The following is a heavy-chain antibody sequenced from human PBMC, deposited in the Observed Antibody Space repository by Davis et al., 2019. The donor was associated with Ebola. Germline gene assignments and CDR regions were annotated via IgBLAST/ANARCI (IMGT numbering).Heavy chain of an antibody. V-gene: IGHV5-51*01. J-gene: IGHJ4*02. CDR3: ARQESLYGSSDY. D-gene: IGHD2/OR15-2a*01. CDR1: GYSFISYW. CDR2: IYSGDSDT. Sequence: GESLKISCKGSGYSFISYWIAWVRQMPGKGPEWMGIIYSGDSDTRYRPSFEGQVTISVDRSISTAHLQWSSLKASDIAMYYCARQESLYGSSDYWGQGTLVTVSS.